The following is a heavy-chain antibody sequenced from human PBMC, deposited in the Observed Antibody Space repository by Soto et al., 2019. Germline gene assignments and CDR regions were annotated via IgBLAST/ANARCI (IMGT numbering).Heavy chain of an antibody. Sequence: GGSLRLSCAASGFTFSSYGMHWVRQAPGKGLEWMAVIWYDGSNKYYADSVKGRFTISRDNSKNTLYLQMNSLRAEDTAVYYCARGVYYDILTGYYPPANYYYMDVWGKGTTVTVSS. CDR1: GFTFSSYG. D-gene: IGHD3-9*01. J-gene: IGHJ6*03. V-gene: IGHV3-33*01. CDR2: IWYDGSNK. CDR3: ARGVYYDILTGYYPPANYYYMDV.